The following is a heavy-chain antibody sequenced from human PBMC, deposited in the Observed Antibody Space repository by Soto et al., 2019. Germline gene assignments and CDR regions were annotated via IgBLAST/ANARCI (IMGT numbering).Heavy chain of an antibody. CDR1: GGSISSGGYY. V-gene: IGHV4-31*03. Sequence: PSETLSLTCTVSGGSISSGGYYWSWIRQHPWKGLEWIGYINYSGSTYYNPSLRSRVTISVDTSKNQFSLKVSSVTAADTAVYYCAIRLGYSYGYPLDYWGQGPLVTVSS. D-gene: IGHD5-18*01. CDR2: INYSGST. J-gene: IGHJ4*02. CDR3: AIRLGYSYGYPLDY.